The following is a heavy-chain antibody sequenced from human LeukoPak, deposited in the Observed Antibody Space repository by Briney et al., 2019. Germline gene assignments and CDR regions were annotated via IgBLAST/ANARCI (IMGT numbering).Heavy chain of an antibody. CDR1: GYTFTDYF. J-gene: IGHJ6*03. D-gene: IGHD3-16*01. CDR2: INPNSGGT. CDR3: ARGGLPIYYCYMDV. V-gene: IGHV1-2*02. Sequence: ASVKVSCKASGYTFTDYFMHWARQAPGQGLEWMGWINPNSGGTNYAQKFQGRVTMTRDTSIGTAYLELSRLTSDDTAVYYCARGGLPIYYCYMDVWGKGTTVTISS.